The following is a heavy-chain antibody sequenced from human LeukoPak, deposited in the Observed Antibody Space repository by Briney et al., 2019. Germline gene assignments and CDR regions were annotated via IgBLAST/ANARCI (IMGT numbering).Heavy chain of an antibody. CDR2: IHYSGNT. CDR1: GDSISSGHYY. V-gene: IGHV4-31*03. J-gene: IGHJ4*02. Sequence: KSSQTLSLTCTVSGDSISSGHYYWSWIRQHPVKGLEWIGYIHYSGNTDYNPSLKSRITISIDTSKNQFSLKLSSVTAADTAVYYCAQSYYYGSGMPNWVFDYWGQGTLVTVSS. CDR3: AQSYYYGSGMPNWVFDY. D-gene: IGHD3-10*01.